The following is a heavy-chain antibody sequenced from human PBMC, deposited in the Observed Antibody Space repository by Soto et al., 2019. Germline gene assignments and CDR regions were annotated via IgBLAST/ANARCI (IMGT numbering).Heavy chain of an antibody. Sequence: SETLSLTCAVSGGSISSSNWWSWVRQPPGKGLEWIGEIYHSGSTNYNPSLKSRVTISVDKSKNQFSLKLSSVTAADTAVYYCARDQNRVVAAIDHYYYYGMDVWGQGTTVTVSS. CDR1: GGSISSSNW. V-gene: IGHV4-4*02. CDR2: IYHSGST. D-gene: IGHD2-15*01. J-gene: IGHJ6*02. CDR3: ARDQNRVVAAIDHYYYYGMDV.